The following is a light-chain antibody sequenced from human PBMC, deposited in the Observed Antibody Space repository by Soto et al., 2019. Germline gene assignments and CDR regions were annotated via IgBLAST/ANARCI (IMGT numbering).Light chain of an antibody. Sequence: DIVMTQSPDSLAVSLGERATINCKSSQSVLYSSNNKNYLAWYQQKPGQPPKLLIYWASTRESGVPDRFSGSESGTDFTLTISSLQGEDVAVYYCQQYYSAPWTFGQGTKVEIK. CDR3: QQYYSAPWT. CDR1: QSVLYSSNNKNY. CDR2: WAS. J-gene: IGKJ1*01. V-gene: IGKV4-1*01.